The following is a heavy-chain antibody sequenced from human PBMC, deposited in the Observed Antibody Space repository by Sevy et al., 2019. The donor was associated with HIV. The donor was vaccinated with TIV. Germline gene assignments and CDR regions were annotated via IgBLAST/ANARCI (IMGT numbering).Heavy chain of an antibody. J-gene: IGHJ4*02. Sequence: GGSLRLSCAASGFTFSDYYMSWIRQAPGKGLELVSYISSSGHTIYYADSVKGRFTISRDDAKNSVYLQMNRLRADDTAVYYCATEVDYSSSAFDYWGQGTLVTVPS. CDR2: ISSSGHTI. CDR1: GFTFSDYY. CDR3: ATEVDYSSSAFDY. D-gene: IGHD6-6*01. V-gene: IGHV3-11*01.